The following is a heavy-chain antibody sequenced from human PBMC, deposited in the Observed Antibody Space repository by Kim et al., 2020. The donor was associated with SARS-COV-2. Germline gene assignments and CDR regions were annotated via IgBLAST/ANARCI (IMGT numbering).Heavy chain of an antibody. D-gene: IGHD2-2*01. Sequence: FQGRVTMTRDTSTSTVYMELSSLRSEDTAVYYCARGTVVVPAAKVQNFDYWGQGTLVTVSS. CDR3: ARGTVVVPAAKVQNFDY. J-gene: IGHJ4*02. V-gene: IGHV1-46*01.